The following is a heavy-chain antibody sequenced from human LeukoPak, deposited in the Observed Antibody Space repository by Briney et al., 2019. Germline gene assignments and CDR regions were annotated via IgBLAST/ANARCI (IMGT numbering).Heavy chain of an antibody. CDR3: AGGTQQLLVFDI. J-gene: IGHJ3*02. Sequence: GGSLRLSCAASGFTFSSYAMSWVRQAPGKGLEWVSAISGSGGSTYYADSVKGRFTISRDNAKNSLYLQMNSLRAEDTALYYCAGGTQQLLVFDIWGQGTMVTVSS. CDR1: GFTFSSYA. V-gene: IGHV3-23*01. D-gene: IGHD6-13*01. CDR2: ISGSGGST.